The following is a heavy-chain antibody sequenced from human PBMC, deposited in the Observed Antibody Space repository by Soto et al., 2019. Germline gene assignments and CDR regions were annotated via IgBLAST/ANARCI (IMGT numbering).Heavy chain of an antibody. J-gene: IGHJ3*02. D-gene: IGHD3-10*01. CDR1: GFTFSSYG. V-gene: IGHV3-33*01. CDR3: AREVTMLRGGAFDI. Sequence: QVQLVESGGGVVQPGRSLRLSCAASGFTFSSYGIHWVRQAPGKGLEWVAVIWYDGSNKYYADSVKGRFTISRDNSKNTLYLQMNSLRAEDTVVYYCAREVTMLRGGAFDIWGQGTMVTVSS. CDR2: IWYDGSNK.